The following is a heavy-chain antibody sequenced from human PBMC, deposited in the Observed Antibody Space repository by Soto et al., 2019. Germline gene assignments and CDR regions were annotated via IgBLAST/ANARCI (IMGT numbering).Heavy chain of an antibody. CDR1: GGSISSGGYS. D-gene: IGHD1-7*01. Sequence: SETLSLTCAVSGGSISSGGYSWSWIRQPPGKGLDWIGYIYHSGSTYYNPSLKSRVTISVDRSKNQFSLKLSSVTAADTAVYYCARDSRTGTTWLQDYYYGMDVWGQGTTVTVSS. V-gene: IGHV4-30-2*01. CDR2: IYHSGST. J-gene: IGHJ6*02. CDR3: ARDSRTGTTWLQDYYYGMDV.